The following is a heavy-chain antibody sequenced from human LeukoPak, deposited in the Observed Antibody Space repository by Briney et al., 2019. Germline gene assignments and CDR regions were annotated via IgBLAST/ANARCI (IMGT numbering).Heavy chain of an antibody. CDR3: ARERTPGSGLDY. D-gene: IGHD2-15*01. Sequence: PSETLSLTCTVSGGSVSSGSYYWSWIRQPPGKGLEWIGYIYYSGSTNGSTNYNPSLKSRVTISIDTSKNQFSLKLSSVTAADTAVYYCARERTPGSGLDYWGQGTLATVSS. CDR1: GGSVSSGSYY. J-gene: IGHJ4*02. CDR2: IYYSGSTNGST. V-gene: IGHV4-61*01.